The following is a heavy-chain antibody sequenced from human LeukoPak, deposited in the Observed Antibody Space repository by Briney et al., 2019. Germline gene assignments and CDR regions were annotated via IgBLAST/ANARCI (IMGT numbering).Heavy chain of an antibody. J-gene: IGHJ3*02. CDR3: AREGFTSAFDI. D-gene: IGHD2-2*01. Sequence: ASVKVSCKASGYTFTSFGITWVRQAPGQGLEWMGGIIPIFGTANYAQKFQGRVTITTDESTSTAYMELSSLRSEDTAVYYCAREGFTSAFDIWGQGTMVTVSS. CDR2: IIPIFGTA. V-gene: IGHV1-69*05. CDR1: GYTFTSFG.